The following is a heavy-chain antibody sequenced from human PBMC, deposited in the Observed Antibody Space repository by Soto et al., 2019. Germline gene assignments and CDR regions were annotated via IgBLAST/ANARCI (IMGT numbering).Heavy chain of an antibody. J-gene: IGHJ5*02. CDR3: AKVLSMCCSGGSCYSWSDP. D-gene: IGHD2-15*01. V-gene: IGHV3-33*05. CDR1: GLTFGAYG. CDR2: ISHDGRDI. Sequence: GGSLRLSCVETGLTFGAYGMHGVRQAPGKGLEWVACISHDGRDIFYADSVKGRFTISRDNSKNTLYLQMNSLRAEDTAVYYCAKVLSMCCSGGSCYSWSDPWGQGILVTVSS.